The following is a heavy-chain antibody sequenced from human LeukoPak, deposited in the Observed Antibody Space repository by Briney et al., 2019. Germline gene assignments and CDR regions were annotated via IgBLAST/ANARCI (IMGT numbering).Heavy chain of an antibody. D-gene: IGHD4-17*01. CDR3: ATAHGDSVVNAFDI. Sequence: GASVKVSCKVSGYTLTELSMHWVRQAPGKGLEWMGRFDPEDGETIYAQKFQGRVTMTEDTSTDTAYMELSSLRSEDTAVYYCATAHGDSVVNAFDIWGQGTMVTVSS. J-gene: IGHJ3*02. CDR1: GYTLTELS. V-gene: IGHV1-24*01. CDR2: FDPEDGET.